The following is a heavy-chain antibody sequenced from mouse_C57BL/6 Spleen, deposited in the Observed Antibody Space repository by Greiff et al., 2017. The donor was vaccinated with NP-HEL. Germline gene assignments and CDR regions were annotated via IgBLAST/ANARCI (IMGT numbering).Heavy chain of an antibody. Sequence: QVQLKESGAELVRPGASVKLSCKASGYTFTSYGISWVKQRTGQGLEWIGEIYPGSGNTYYNEKFKGKATLTEDKSSSTAYMELRSLTSEDSAVYFCARAGDAMDYWGQGTSVTVSS. V-gene: IGHV1-81*01. CDR2: IYPGSGNT. J-gene: IGHJ4*01. CDR3: ARAGDAMDY. CDR1: GYTFTSYG.